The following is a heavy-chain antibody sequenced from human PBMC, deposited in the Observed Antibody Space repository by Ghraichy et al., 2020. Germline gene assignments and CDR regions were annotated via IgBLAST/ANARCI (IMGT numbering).Heavy chain of an antibody. CDR2: MNPNSGNT. V-gene: IGHV1-8*01. D-gene: IGHD2-21*02. CDR1: GYTFTSYD. J-gene: IGHJ4*02. CDR3: ARRDCGGDCYSVDFDY. Sequence: ASVKVSCKASGYTFTSYDINWVRQATGQGLEWMGWMNPNSGNTGYAQKFQGRVTMTRNTSISTAYMELSSLRSEDTAVYYCARRDCGGDCYSVDFDYWGQGILVTVSS.